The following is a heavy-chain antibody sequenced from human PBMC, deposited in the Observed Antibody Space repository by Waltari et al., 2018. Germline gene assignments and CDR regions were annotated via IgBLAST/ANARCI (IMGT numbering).Heavy chain of an antibody. D-gene: IGHD5-12*01. CDR3: ATYIGASVGTAAFDV. CDR2: VSYSGTT. CDR1: AVHCTSDSHS. Sequence: LQLQESGPRLVRPSDTLSLGSRHSAVHCTSDSHSLAWIRQSPGQGLEWIGTVSYSGTTSISPSLKSRVSVSRDTSKNQVSLILGSVTAADMAVYYCATYIGASVGTAAFDVWGQGTMVTVSS. V-gene: IGHV4-39*01. J-gene: IGHJ3*01.